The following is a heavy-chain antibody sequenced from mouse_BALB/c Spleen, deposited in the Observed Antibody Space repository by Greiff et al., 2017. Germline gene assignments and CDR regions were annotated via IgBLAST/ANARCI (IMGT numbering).Heavy chain of an antibody. Sequence: EVKLVESGGGLVKPGGSLKLSCAASGFTFSSYAMSWVRQTPEKRLEWVASISSGGSTYYPDSVKGRFTISRDNARNILYLQMSSLRSEDTAMYYCAREYYDYDAYAMDYWGQGTSVTVSS. D-gene: IGHD2-4*01. CDR2: ISSGGST. CDR3: AREYYDYDAYAMDY. J-gene: IGHJ4*01. V-gene: IGHV5-6-5*01. CDR1: GFTFSSYA.